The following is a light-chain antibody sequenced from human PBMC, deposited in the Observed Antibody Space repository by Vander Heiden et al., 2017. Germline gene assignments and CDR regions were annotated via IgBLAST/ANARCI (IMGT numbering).Light chain of an antibody. CDR3: QQFETSPVT. Sequence: EIVLTQSPGNLSLSPGERATLSCRASQSVSSKYLNWYQQKPGQAPRLLICGASSRATGIPDRFSGSGSGTDFALTISRLEPEDFAVYYCQQFETSPVTFGQGTKLEIK. CDR2: GAS. J-gene: IGKJ2*01. V-gene: IGKV3-20*01. CDR1: QSVSSKY.